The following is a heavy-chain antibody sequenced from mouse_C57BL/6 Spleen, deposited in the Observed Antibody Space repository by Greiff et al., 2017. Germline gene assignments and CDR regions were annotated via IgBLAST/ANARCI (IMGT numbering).Heavy chain of an antibody. CDR2: INPGSGGT. CDR3: ARGVYYGNYKSFDY. Sequence: VQLQQSGAELVRPGTSVKVSCKASGYAFTNYLIEWVKQRPGQGLEWIGVINPGSGGTNYNEKFKGKATLTADKSSSTAYMQLSSLTSEDSAVYFCARGVYYGNYKSFDYWGQGTTLTVSS. V-gene: IGHV1-54*01. J-gene: IGHJ2*01. D-gene: IGHD2-1*01. CDR1: GYAFTNYL.